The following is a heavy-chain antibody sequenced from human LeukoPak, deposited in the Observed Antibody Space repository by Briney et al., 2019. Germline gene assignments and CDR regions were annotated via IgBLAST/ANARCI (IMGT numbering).Heavy chain of an antibody. CDR3: ARLCSGGSCYSDFDY. Sequence: GESLKISCKGSEYSFTSYWISWVRQMPGKGLEWMGRIDPSDSYTNYSPSFQGHVTISADKSISTAYLQWSSLKASDTAMYYCARLCSGGSCYSDFDYWGQGTQVTVSS. D-gene: IGHD2-15*01. CDR2: IDPSDSYT. J-gene: IGHJ4*02. V-gene: IGHV5-10-1*01. CDR1: EYSFTSYW.